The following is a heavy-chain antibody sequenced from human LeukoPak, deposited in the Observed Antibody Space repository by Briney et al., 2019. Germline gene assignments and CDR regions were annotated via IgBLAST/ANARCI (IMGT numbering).Heavy chain of an antibody. Sequence: SETLSLTCTVSGGSISSGSYYWSWIRQPAGKGLEWIGRIYTSGSTNYNPSLKSRVTISVDTSKNQFSLQLNSVTPEDTAVYYCARLLREKGVDNWGQGTLVTVSS. CDR2: IYTSGST. CDR3: ARLLREKGVDN. CDR1: GGSISSGSYY. V-gene: IGHV4-61*02. J-gene: IGHJ4*02. D-gene: IGHD3-22*01.